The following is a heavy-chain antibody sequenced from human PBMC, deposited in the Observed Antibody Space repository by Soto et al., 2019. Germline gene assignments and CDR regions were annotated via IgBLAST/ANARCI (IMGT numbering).Heavy chain of an antibody. Sequence: GGSLRLSCAASGFTFSSYAMSWVRQAPGKGLEWVSAISGSGTNTYYADSVKGRFTISRDNSKNTLYLQMNSLRAEDTAVYYCAKDLSYYDSSGPVYWGQGTLVTVSS. CDR1: GFTFSSYA. V-gene: IGHV3-23*01. CDR2: ISGSGTNT. CDR3: AKDLSYYDSSGPVY. D-gene: IGHD3-22*01. J-gene: IGHJ4*02.